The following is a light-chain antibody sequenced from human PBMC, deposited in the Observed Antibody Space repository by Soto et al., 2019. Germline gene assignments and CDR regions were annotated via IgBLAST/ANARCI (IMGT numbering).Light chain of an antibody. CDR3: LSYAGSNNLV. CDR2: EVT. CDR1: SSDVGGYNY. Sequence: QLVLTQPPSASGSPGQSVSISCTGTSSDVGGYNYVSWYQQHPGKAPKLMIYEVTKRPSGVPERFSGSKSGNTASLTVSGLRAEDEADYYCLSYAGSNNLVFGGGTKLTVL. V-gene: IGLV2-8*01. J-gene: IGLJ3*02.